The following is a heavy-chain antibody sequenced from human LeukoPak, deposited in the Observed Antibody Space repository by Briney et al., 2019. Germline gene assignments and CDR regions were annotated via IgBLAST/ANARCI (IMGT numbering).Heavy chain of an antibody. J-gene: IGHJ5*02. Sequence: ASVKVSCKASGYTFTSYYMHWVRQAPGQGLEWMGVINPSGGSTRYAQKFQGRVTMTRDMSTSTDYMELSSLRSEDTAVYYCARDNSVGGSAWWFDPWGQGTLVTVSS. CDR3: ARDNSVGGSAWWFDP. D-gene: IGHD1-26*01. V-gene: IGHV1-46*01. CDR2: INPSGGST. CDR1: GYTFTSYY.